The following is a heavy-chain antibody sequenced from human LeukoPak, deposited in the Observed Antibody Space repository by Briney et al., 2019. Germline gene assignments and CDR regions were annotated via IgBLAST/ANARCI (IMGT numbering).Heavy chain of an antibody. CDR1: GYTFTGYY. CDR2: INPNSGGT. CDR3: AREGVPGIAVAGTRRARTEVDV. J-gene: IGHJ6*04. D-gene: IGHD6-19*01. Sequence: GASVKVSCKASGYTFTGYYMHWVRQAPGQGLEWMGWINPNSGGTNYAQKFQGRVTMTRDTSISTAYMELSRLRSDDTAVYYCAREGVPGIAVAGTRRARTEVDVWGKGTTVTISS. V-gene: IGHV1-2*02.